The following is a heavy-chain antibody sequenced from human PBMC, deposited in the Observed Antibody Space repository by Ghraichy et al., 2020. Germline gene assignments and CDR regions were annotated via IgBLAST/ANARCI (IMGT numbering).Heavy chain of an antibody. CDR3: SSRVGTSSTRRFDY. Sequence: SQTLSLTCPVSGGAISSGGYYWSWIRQQPGKGLEWIGYIYYSGSTYYNPSLKSRVTISVDTSKNHFSLKLSSVTAADTAVYYCSSRVGTSSTRRFDYWGQGTLVTVSS. D-gene: IGHD2-2*01. V-gene: IGHV4-31*03. CDR2: IYYSGST. J-gene: IGHJ4*02. CDR1: GGAISSGGYY.